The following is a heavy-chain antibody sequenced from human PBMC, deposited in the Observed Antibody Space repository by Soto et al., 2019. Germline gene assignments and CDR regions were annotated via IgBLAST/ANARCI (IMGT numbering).Heavy chain of an antibody. J-gene: IGHJ6*02. V-gene: IGHV1-69*01. CDR1: GGTFSSYA. CDR2: MNPIFGTG. Sequence: QVQLVQSGAEVKKPGSSVKVSCKASGGTFSSYAISWVRQAPGQGLEWMGGMNPIFGTGNYAQKFHGRVTITADESTSTADMELSSLRSEDTPVYYWARHIVPTITPPRYYYYYGMDVWGQGTTVTLSS. D-gene: IGHD5-12*01. CDR3: ARHIVPTITPPRYYYYYGMDV.